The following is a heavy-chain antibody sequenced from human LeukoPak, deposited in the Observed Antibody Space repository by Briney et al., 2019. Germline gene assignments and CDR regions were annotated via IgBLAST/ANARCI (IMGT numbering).Heavy chain of an antibody. CDR2: ISGSGGT. Sequence: GTLSLTCAVSGGSISSSNWWSWVRQAPGKGLEWVSLISGSGGTSYADSVKGRFTISRDNSKNTLYLQMSSLRAEDTAVYYCAKPIYDNSGYYHFDYWGQGTLVTVSS. CDR3: AKPIYDNSGYYHFDY. CDR1: GGSISSSN. D-gene: IGHD3-22*01. J-gene: IGHJ4*02. V-gene: IGHV3-23*01.